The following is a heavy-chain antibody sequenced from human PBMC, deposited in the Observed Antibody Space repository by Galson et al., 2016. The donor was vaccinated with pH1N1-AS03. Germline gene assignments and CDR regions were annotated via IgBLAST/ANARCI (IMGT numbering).Heavy chain of an antibody. CDR3: AAGDYVAASFDN. CDR1: GLIFSNSA. CDR2: MSYDGGNE. Sequence: SLRLSCAASGLIFSNSAMHWVRQAPGKGLEWVAAMSYDGGNEYYADAVKGRFTISRDHSRNTLYLQMNSLRVEDTAEYYCAAGDYVAASFDNWGQGTLVTVSS. D-gene: IGHD3-16*01. J-gene: IGHJ4*02. V-gene: IGHV3-30-3*01.